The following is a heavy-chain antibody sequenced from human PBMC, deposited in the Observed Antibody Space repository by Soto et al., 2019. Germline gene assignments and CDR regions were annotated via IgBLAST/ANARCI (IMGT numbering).Heavy chain of an antibody. Sequence: GGSLRLSCAASGFTFSSYAMSWVRQAPGKGLEWVSAISGSGGSTFYADSVKGRFTISRDNSKNTLYLQMNSLRAEDTAVYYCAENTAMVILFAEYFQHWGQGTLVTVSS. D-gene: IGHD5-18*01. CDR2: ISGSGGST. J-gene: IGHJ1*01. V-gene: IGHV3-23*01. CDR3: AENTAMVILFAEYFQH. CDR1: GFTFSSYA.